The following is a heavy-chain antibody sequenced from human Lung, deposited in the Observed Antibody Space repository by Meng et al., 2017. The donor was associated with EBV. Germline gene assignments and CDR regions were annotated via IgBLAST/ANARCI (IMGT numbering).Heavy chain of an antibody. V-gene: IGHV6-1*01. J-gene: IGHJ2*01. CDR1: GDSVSISSAS. CDR2: TYYRSKWYN. Sequence: VTPPHARPGLVQPSQTLSLTCVTSGDSVSISSASWTWIRQSPSRGLGWLGRTYYRSKWYNDYAVFVKSRITINPDTSKNQFSLQLNSVTPEDTAVYYCARGATSVFDLWGRGTLVTVSS. CDR3: ARGATSVFDL.